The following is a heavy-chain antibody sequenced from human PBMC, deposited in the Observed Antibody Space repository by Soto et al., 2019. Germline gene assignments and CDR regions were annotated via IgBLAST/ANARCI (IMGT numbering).Heavy chain of an antibody. Sequence: ASVKVSCKASGYTFTVYYMHWVRQAPGQGLEWMGWINPKSGGTMYPQKFQGRVTMTWDTSISTAYMALTRLRSDDTAVYYCARDLAKGGGSAGFDYWGQGTLVTVYS. J-gene: IGHJ4*02. D-gene: IGHD1-26*01. CDR2: INPKSGGT. CDR3: ARDLAKGGGSAGFDY. V-gene: IGHV1-2*02. CDR1: GYTFTVYY.